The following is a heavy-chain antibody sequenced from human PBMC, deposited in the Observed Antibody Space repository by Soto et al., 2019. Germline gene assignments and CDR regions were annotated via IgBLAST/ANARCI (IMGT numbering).Heavy chain of an antibody. J-gene: IGHJ3*02. V-gene: IGHV1-2*04. Sequence: ASVKVSCKASGYTFTGYYMHWVRQAPGQGLEWMGWINPNSGGTNYAQKFQGWVTMTRDTSISTAYMELSRLRSDDTAVYYCAREIDMITFGGVIVNAFDIWGQGTMVTVSS. CDR2: INPNSGGT. D-gene: IGHD3-16*02. CDR3: AREIDMITFGGVIVNAFDI. CDR1: GYTFTGYY.